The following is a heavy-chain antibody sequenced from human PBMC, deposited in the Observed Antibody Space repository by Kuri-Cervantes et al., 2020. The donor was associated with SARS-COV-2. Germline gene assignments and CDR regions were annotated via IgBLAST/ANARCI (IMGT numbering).Heavy chain of an antibody. J-gene: IGHJ6*02. V-gene: IGHV1-18*01. D-gene: IGHD4-17*01. CDR3: ARDRRSDGMDV. CDR2: ISAYNGNT. CDR1: GYTFTSYG. Sequence: PSVKVSCKASGYTFTSYGISWVRQAPGQGLEWMGWISAYNGNTNYAQKLQGRVTITADKPTSTAYMELSSLRSEDTAVYYCARDRRSDGMDVWGQGTTVTVSS.